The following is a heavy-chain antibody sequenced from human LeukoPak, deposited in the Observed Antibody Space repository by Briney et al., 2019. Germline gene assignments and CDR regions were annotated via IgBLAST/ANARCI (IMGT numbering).Heavy chain of an antibody. D-gene: IGHD2-2*01. CDR1: GGSFSGYY. CDR2: INHSGST. CDR3: AGYCSSTSCHGSNWFDP. Sequence: PSETLSLTCAVYGGSFSGYYWSWLRHPPGKGLEWMGEINHSGSTNYNPSLKSRVTISVDTSKNQFSLKLSSVTAADTAVYYCAGYCSSTSCHGSNWFDPWGQGTLVTVSS. J-gene: IGHJ5*02. V-gene: IGHV4-34*01.